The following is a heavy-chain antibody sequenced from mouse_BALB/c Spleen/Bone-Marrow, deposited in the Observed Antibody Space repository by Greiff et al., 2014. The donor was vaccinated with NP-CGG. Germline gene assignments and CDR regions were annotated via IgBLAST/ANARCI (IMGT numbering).Heavy chain of an antibody. Sequence: DVKLQESGAELVKPGASVKLSCTASGFNIKDTYIHWVKQRPEQGLEWIGRIDPANGNTKYDPKFQGKATITADTSSNTAYLQLSSLTSEDTAVYYCASYDYGYYFDYWGQGTTLTVSS. CDR3: ASYDYGYYFDY. CDR2: IDPANGNT. J-gene: IGHJ2*01. V-gene: IGHV14-3*02. CDR1: GFNIKDTY. D-gene: IGHD2-4*01.